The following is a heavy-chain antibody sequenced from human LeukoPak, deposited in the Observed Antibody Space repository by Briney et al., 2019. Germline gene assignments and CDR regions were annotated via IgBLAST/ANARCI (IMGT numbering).Heavy chain of an antibody. D-gene: IGHD3-3*01. J-gene: IGHJ4*02. CDR2: ISYDGSNK. CDR3: ASVRSGRDY. Sequence: GGSLRLSCAASGFTFSSYAMHWVRQAPGKGLEWVAVISYDGSNKYYADSVKGRFTISRDNSKNTLYLQMNSLRAEDTAVYYCASVRSGRDYWGQGTLVTVSS. V-gene: IGHV3-30-3*01. CDR1: GFTFSSYA.